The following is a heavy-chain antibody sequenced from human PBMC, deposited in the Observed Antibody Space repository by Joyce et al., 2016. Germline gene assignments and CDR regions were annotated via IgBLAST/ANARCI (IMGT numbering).Heavy chain of an antibody. CDR2: IRGSAGIT. CDR3: ARAALTSRYFYAMDV. V-gene: IGHV3-23*01. Sequence: EVQLLESGGGLVQPGGSLRLSCAASGFTFSNYAMNWVRQAPGKGLEWVTGIRGSAGITIYADAVKGRFTVSRDNSKNMLYLQMNSLRAEDTAVYYCARAALTSRYFYAMDVWGQGTTVTVSS. J-gene: IGHJ6*02. CDR1: GFTFSNYA.